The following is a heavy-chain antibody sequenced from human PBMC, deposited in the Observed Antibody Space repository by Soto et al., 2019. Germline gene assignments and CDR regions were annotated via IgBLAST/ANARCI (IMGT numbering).Heavy chain of an antibody. V-gene: IGHV3-33*01. J-gene: IGHJ4*02. CDR3: ARDQVGGGASLVD. D-gene: IGHD1-26*01. CDR1: GFTFSSYG. Sequence: QVQLVESGGGVVQPGRSLRLSCAASGFTFSSYGMHWVRQAPGKGLEWVAVIWYDGSNKYYADSVKGRFTISRDNSKNTLYLQMNSLRAEDTAVYYCARDQVGGGASLVDWGQGTLVTVSS. CDR2: IWYDGSNK.